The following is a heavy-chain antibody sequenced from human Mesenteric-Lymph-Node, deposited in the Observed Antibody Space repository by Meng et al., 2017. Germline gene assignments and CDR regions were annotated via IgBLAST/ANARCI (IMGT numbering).Heavy chain of an antibody. CDR2: IYSGGST. J-gene: IGHJ4*02. Sequence: GESLKISCACSGFTFGHYAMNWFRQAPGKGLEWVSIIYSGGSTYYADSVKGRFTISGHNSKNTLYLQMNSLRVEDTAVYYCARDGNYVVYWGQGTPVTVSS. CDR1: GFTFGHYA. D-gene: IGHD3-16*01. CDR3: ARDGNYVVY. V-gene: IGHV3-53*04.